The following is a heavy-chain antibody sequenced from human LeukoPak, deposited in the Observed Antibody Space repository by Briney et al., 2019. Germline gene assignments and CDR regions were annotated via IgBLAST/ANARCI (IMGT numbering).Heavy chain of an antibody. CDR2: IYPGDSDT. CDR1: GYSFTNYR. V-gene: IGHV5-51*01. D-gene: IGHD5/OR15-5a*01. CDR3: ARRRTLRLDAFDP. Sequence: GESLKISCKGSGYSFTNYRIGWVRQMPGKGLEWMGTIYPGDSDTRYSPSFQGQVTISVDKSISTAYLQWSSLKTSDTAMYYCARRRTLRLDAFDPWGQGTLVTVSS. J-gene: IGHJ5*02.